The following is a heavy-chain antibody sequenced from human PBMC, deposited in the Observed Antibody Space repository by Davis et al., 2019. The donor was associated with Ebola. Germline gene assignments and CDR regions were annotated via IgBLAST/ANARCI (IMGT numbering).Heavy chain of an antibody. CDR2: MSYRGGV. Sequence: SETLSLTCTVSGGSISSYYWTWIRQPPGKGLEWIAYMSYRGGVNYNPSLKSRVTISIDTSKNQLSLKLSSVTAADTAVYYCARVKWGGPAAEWGQGTLVTVSS. J-gene: IGHJ4*02. D-gene: IGHD1-26*01. CDR3: ARVKWGGPAAE. V-gene: IGHV4-59*01. CDR1: GGSISSYY.